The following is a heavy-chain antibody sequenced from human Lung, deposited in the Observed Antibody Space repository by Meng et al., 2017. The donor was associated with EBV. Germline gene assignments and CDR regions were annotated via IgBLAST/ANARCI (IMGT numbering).Heavy chain of an antibody. CDR2: IRSKANNYAT. CDR1: GFTFSASA. V-gene: IGHV3-73*02. J-gene: IGHJ4*02. Sequence: EVQLVESGGGLVQPGGSLKLSCAASGFTFSASAVHWVRQASGKGLEWVGRIRSKANNYATAFGASVEGRFTISRDDSNNTAYLQMNSLKTEDTAVYYCTSRSFWGQGILVTVSS. CDR3: TSRSF.